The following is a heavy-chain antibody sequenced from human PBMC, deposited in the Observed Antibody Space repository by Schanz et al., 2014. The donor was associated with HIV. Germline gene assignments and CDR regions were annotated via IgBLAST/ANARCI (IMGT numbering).Heavy chain of an antibody. V-gene: IGHV3-30*18. CDR1: GFTFNSYG. CDR2: TSYDGIKK. Sequence: QVQLVESGGGVVQPGRSLRLSCAASGFTFNSYGMHWVRQAPGKGLEWVAVTSYDGIKKNFADSVRGRFTISRDNSKNTLYLQMKNLRTEDTAVYYCAKDRNYYDSKYRGKGNYYYYYGMDVWGQGTTVTVSS. CDR3: AKDRNYYDSKYRGKGNYYYYYGMDV. J-gene: IGHJ6*02. D-gene: IGHD3-22*01.